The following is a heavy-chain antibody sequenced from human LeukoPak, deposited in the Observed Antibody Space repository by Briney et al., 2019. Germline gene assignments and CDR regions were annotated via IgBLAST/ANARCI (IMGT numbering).Heavy chain of an antibody. CDR1: GGSFSGYY. D-gene: IGHD5-12*01. CDR3: ARWPRFDY. CDR2: INHSGST. V-gene: IGHV4-34*01. Sequence: SETLSLTCAVYGGSFSGYYWSWIRQPPGKGLEWIGEINHSGSTNYNPSLKSRVTISVDTSKNQFSLKLSSVTAADTAVYYCARWPRFDYWGQGTLVTVSS. J-gene: IGHJ4*02.